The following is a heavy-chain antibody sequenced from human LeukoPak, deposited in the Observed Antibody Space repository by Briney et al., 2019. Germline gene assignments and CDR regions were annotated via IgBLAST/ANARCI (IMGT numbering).Heavy chain of an antibody. CDR2: IYTSGST. D-gene: IGHD3-22*01. CDR3: ARIDSTGYLDAFDL. CDR1: GGSISSGSYY. Sequence: SQTLSLTCTVSGGSISSGSYYWSWIRQPAGKGLEWIGRIYTSGSTNYNPSLESRVTISVDTSKNQFSLKLSSVTAADTAVYYCARIDSTGYLDAFDLWGQGTMVTVSS. J-gene: IGHJ3*01. V-gene: IGHV4-61*02.